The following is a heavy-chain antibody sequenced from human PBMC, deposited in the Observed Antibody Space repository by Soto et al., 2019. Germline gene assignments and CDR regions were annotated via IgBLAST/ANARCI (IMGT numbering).Heavy chain of an antibody. V-gene: IGHV3-53*01. CDR1: GFTVSSDY. Sequence: EVQLVESGGGLIQPGGSLRLSCAASGFTVSSDYMSWVRQAPGKGLEWVSVIYTGGSTYYADSVKGRFTFSRDNSKNTLYLQMSGLRVEDTAVYCCARAYGANPALFDPWGQGTLVTVSS. CDR3: ARAYGANPALFDP. J-gene: IGHJ5*02. CDR2: IYTGGST. D-gene: IGHD4-17*01.